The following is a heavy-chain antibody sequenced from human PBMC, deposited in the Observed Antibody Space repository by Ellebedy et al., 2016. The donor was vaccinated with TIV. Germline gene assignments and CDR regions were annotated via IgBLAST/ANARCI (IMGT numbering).Heavy chain of an antibody. CDR1: GFTFSSYT. CDR2: LSYDGSNE. D-gene: IGHD2-2*01. Sequence: GESLKISCEASGFTFSSYTMHWVRQAPGKGLEWVASLSYDGSNEYYGDSLRGRFTISRDSSKQTLYLQMDCLRPEDTAVYYCAKPFVGHCISTICYVFDDWGQGTLVTVSS. CDR3: AKPFVGHCISTICYVFDD. J-gene: IGHJ4*02. V-gene: IGHV3-30*18.